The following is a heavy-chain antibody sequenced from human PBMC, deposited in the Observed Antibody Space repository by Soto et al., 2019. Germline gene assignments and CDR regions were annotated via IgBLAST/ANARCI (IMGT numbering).Heavy chain of an antibody. CDR3: ARGINYYDSSGYSWFDP. D-gene: IGHD3-22*01. V-gene: IGHV4-30-2*01. CDR2: MYHTGTT. Sequence: SETLSLTCTVSGGSINSGRFSWTWIRQPPGKGLEWIGHMYHTGTTYYNPSLKGRVTMSVDTSKNQFSLKLSSVTAADTAVYYCARGINYYDSSGYSWFDPWGQGTLVTVSS. CDR1: GGSINSGRFS. J-gene: IGHJ5*02.